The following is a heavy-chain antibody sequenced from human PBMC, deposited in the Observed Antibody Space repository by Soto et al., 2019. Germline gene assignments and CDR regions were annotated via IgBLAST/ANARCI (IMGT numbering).Heavy chain of an antibody. CDR2: LFYDGSTK. J-gene: IGHJ4*02. Sequence: QVQLAESGGGVVQPGRALRLSCAASGFTFSTYGMHWVRQAPAKGLEWVAVLFYDGSTKYYADSVKGRFTISRDNSKNTLYLQMNSLRAEDTAVYYCARHSSINYYDSSGYYGSFDFWGQGTLVTVSS. CDR1: GFTFSTYG. CDR3: ARHSSINYYDSSGYYGSFDF. V-gene: IGHV3-33*01. D-gene: IGHD3-22*01.